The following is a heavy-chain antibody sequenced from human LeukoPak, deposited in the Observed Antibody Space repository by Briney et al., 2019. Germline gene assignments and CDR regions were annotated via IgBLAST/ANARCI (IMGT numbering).Heavy chain of an antibody. CDR2: IQYSGST. CDR1: GGSISSYY. CDR3: ARATSGDFEIDY. Sequence: ASETLSLTCTVSGGSISSYYWSWIRQPPGKGLEWIGSIQYSGSTYYNPSLKSRVTISVDTSKNQFSLRLRSVTAADTAVYYCARATSGDFEIDYWGQGTLVTVSS. V-gene: IGHV4-39*07. D-gene: IGHD4-17*01. J-gene: IGHJ4*02.